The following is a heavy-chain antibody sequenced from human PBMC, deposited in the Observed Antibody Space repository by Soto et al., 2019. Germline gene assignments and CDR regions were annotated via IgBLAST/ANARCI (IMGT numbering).Heavy chain of an antibody. CDR2: ISSDGDTI. CDR3: TKGGYDLIYYFGMDV. J-gene: IGHJ6*02. D-gene: IGHD5-12*01. CDR1: GFTFHEYA. Sequence: EVQLIDSGGGWVQPGTSMRVSCVASGFTFHEYAIHWVRQAPGKGMEWVSGISSDGDTIAYAESVQGRFTVFRDNAKNSLYLEMNSLRAEDTALYYCTKGGYDLIYYFGMDVWGQGTTVTVSS. V-gene: IGHV3-9*01.